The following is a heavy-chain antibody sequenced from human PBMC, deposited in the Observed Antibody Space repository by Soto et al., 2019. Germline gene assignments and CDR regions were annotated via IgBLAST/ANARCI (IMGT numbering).Heavy chain of an antibody. Sequence: EEHLVQSGGGLVQPGGSLRLSCAASGFPFSTYSMHWVRQVPGQGLVWVSRINSDGSSTIYADFVKGRFTISRDNAKNTLYLQMDNPSVDDTAIDYGAGGDEDWGQGALVTVSS. D-gene: IGHD5-12*01. CDR3: AGGDED. CDR2: INSDGSST. V-gene: IGHV3-74*01. CDR1: GFPFSTYS. J-gene: IGHJ4*02.